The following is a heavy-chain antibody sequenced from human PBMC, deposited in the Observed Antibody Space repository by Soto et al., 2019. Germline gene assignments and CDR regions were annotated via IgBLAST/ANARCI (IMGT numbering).Heavy chain of an antibody. Sequence: GGSLRLSCAASGFTFSSYSMSWVRQAPGKGLEWVANIKQDGSEKYYVDSVKGRFTVSRDNAKNSLYLQMNSLRAEDTAVYYWASPTYYYDSRGPRGNGGRGPRVTFS. D-gene: IGHD3-22*01. CDR1: GFTFSSYS. CDR3: ASPTYYYDSRGPRGN. CDR2: IKQDGSEK. J-gene: IGHJ4*02. V-gene: IGHV3-7*02.